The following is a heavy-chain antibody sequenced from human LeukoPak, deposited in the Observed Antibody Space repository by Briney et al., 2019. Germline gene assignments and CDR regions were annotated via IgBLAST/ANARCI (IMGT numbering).Heavy chain of an antibody. CDR3: ARGQIYGTGSYFFDH. Sequence: PGGSLRLSCAASGFTVTSNYMSWVRQTPGQGRLEWVSGIYTDGRTFYTGPVTGRFTISRDNSKNTLYLQMNSLRAEDTAVYYCARGQIYGTGSYFFDHWGQGTLVTVSS. D-gene: IGHD3-10*01. CDR2: IYTDGRT. CDR1: GFTVTSNY. V-gene: IGHV3-66*01. J-gene: IGHJ4*02.